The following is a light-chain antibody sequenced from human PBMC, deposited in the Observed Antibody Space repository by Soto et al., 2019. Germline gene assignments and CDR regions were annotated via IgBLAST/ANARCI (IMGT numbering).Light chain of an antibody. CDR2: DTS. CDR1: TGAVTSGHY. J-gene: IGLJ2*01. V-gene: IGLV7-46*01. CDR3: LLSSGGAVI. Sequence: QAVVTQEPSLTVSPGGTVTLTCGSSTGAVTSGHYPYWFQQKPGQPPRTLIYDTSNKHSWTPARFSGSLLGGKAALTLSGAQPEDEAEYYCLLSSGGAVIFGGGTKVTVL.